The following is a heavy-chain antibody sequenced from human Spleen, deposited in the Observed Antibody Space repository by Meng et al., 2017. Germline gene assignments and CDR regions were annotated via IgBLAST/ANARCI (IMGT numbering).Heavy chain of an antibody. J-gene: IGHJ4*02. Sequence: ASVKVSCKASGYTFTGHYLHWVRQAPGQGLEWMGRIDPNTDGTKFAQKFQDRVTMTRDTATNTAYMELSGLRSDDTAMYYCARDEDISAAGKLFGDYWGQGTLVTVSS. CDR1: GYTFTGHY. CDR2: IDPNTDGT. D-gene: IGHD6-25*01. V-gene: IGHV1-2*06. CDR3: ARDEDISAAGKLFGDY.